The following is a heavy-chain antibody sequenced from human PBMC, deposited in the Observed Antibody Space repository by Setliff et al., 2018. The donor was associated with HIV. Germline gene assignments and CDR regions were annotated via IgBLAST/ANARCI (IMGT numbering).Heavy chain of an antibody. D-gene: IGHD1-7*01. V-gene: IGHV3-7*02. CDR1: GFTFSNSW. CDR2: INQDGSER. Sequence: PGGSLRLSCAASGFTFSNSWMSWVSQAPGKGLEWVANINQDGSERYYGDSVKGRFTIFRDNAESSLYLQMDSLRVEDTAVYYCVKWNYPNSWGQGTLVTVSS. J-gene: IGHJ4*02. CDR3: VKWNYPNS.